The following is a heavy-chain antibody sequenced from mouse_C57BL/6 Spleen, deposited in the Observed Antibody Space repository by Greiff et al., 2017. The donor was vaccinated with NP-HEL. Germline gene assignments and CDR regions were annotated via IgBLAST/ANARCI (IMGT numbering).Heavy chain of an antibody. J-gene: IGHJ3*01. CDR3: TRGYGYDRFAY. CDR1: GYTFTDYE. D-gene: IGHD2-2*01. Sequence: QVQLQQSGAELVRPGASVTLSCKASGYTFTDYEMHWVKQTPVHGLEWIGAIDPETGGTAYNQKFKGKAILTADKSSSTAYMELRSLTSEDSAVYYCTRGYGYDRFAYWGQGTLVTVSA. CDR2: IDPETGGT. V-gene: IGHV1-15*01.